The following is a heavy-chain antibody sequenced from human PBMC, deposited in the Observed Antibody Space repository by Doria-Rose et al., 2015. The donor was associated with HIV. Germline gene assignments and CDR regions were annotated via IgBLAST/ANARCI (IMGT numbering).Heavy chain of an antibody. D-gene: IGHD3-22*01. V-gene: IGHV4-59*01. Sequence: VQLQESGPGLVKPSETLSLTCTVSGDSISSFYWSWIRQPPGKGLEWIGYIYYSGSTNYNPSLKSRVTISVDTSKNQFSLKLNSVTAADTAVYYCARVGYYDSSGYYYDHWFDPWGQGTLVTVSS. CDR2: IYYSGST. J-gene: IGHJ5*02. CDR3: ARVGYYDSSGYYYDHWFDP. CDR1: GDSISSFY.